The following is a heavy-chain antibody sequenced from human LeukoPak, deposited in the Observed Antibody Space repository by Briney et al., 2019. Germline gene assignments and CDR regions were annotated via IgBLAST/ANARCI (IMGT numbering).Heavy chain of an antibody. CDR3: ARETTNYYYYYGMDV. J-gene: IGHJ6*02. Sequence: PSETLSLTCTVSSDSISSYYWSWIRQPPGKGLEWIGEIYHSGSTNYNPSLKSRVTISVDKSKNQFSLKLSSVTAADTAVYYCARETTNYYYYYGMDVWGQGTTVTVSS. CDR1: SDSISSYY. CDR2: IYHSGST. D-gene: IGHD1-1*01. V-gene: IGHV4-59*12.